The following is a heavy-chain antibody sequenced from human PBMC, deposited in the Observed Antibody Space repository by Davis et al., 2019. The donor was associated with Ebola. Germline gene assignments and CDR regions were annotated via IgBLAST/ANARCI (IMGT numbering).Heavy chain of an antibody. CDR2: ISHDGTIT. CDR1: GFTFSNSG. V-gene: IGHV3-74*01. D-gene: IGHD1-20*01. J-gene: IGHJ4*02. CDR3: SRDVNFEFYDY. Sequence: GESLKISCAASGFTFSNSGMNWVRQAPGKGLEWVSRISHDGTITTYADSVKGRFTVSRDNAKNTLYLEMNSLTAEDTAVYYCSRDVNFEFYDYWGQGTLVTVSS.